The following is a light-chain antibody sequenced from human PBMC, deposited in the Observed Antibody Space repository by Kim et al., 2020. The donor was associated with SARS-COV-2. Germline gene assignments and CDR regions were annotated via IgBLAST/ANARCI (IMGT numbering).Light chain of an antibody. V-gene: IGKV1-5*03. CDR2: TAS. J-gene: IGKJ4*01. CDR1: QSIISW. CDR3: QQYNNYSPLT. Sequence: MTRPARQSIISWLAWYQQKPGKAPTPLIYTASSLERAVPSRFSGSGSGTEFTLTINSLQPDDFATYYCQQYNNYSPLTFGGGTKVDIK.